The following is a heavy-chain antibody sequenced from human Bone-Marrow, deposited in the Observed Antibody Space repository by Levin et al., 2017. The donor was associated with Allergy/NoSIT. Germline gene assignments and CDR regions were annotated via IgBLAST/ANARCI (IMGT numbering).Heavy chain of an antibody. D-gene: IGHD3-16*01. CDR1: GFTFSSYA. CDR2: ISGSGGST. V-gene: IGHV3-23*01. CDR3: AKDLGDIPWGGNDAFDI. Sequence: GGSLRLSCAASGFTFSSYAMSWVRQAPGKGLEWVSAISGSGGSTYYADSVKGRFTISRDNSKNTLYLQMNSLRAEDTAVYYCAKDLGDIPWGGNDAFDIWGQGTMVTVSS. J-gene: IGHJ3*02.